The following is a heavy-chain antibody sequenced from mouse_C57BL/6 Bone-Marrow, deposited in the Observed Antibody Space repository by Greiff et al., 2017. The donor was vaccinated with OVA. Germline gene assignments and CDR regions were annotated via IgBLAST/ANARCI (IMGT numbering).Heavy chain of an antibody. CDR3: ARGVTTVYYAMDY. D-gene: IGHD2-2*01. Sequence: DVKLVESGAELVKPGASVKLSCTASGFNIKDYYMHWVKQRTEQGLEWIGRIDPEDGETKYAPKFQGKATITADTSSNTAYLQLSSLTSEDTAVYYCARGVTTVYYAMDYWGQGTSVTVSS. V-gene: IGHV14-2*01. CDR1: GFNIKDYY. J-gene: IGHJ4*01. CDR2: IDPEDGET.